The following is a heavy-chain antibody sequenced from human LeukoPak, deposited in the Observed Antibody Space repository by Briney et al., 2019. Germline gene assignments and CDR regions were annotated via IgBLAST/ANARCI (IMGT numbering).Heavy chain of an antibody. CDR2: INPNSGGT. V-gene: IGHV1-2*02. Sequence: ASVKVSCKASGYTFTGYYMHWVRQAPGQGLEWMGWINPNSGGTNYAQKFQGRVTMTRDTSISTAYMELSRLRSDDTAVYYCARDGCSGGSCYSDWFDPWGQGTLVTVSS. CDR1: GYTFTGYY. D-gene: IGHD2-15*01. CDR3: ARDGCSGGSCYSDWFDP. J-gene: IGHJ5*02.